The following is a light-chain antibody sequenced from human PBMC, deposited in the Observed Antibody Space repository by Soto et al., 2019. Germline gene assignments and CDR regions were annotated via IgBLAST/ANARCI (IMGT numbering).Light chain of an antibody. CDR2: ASS. CDR3: QQVDSYPPET. CDR1: QGIGTY. J-gene: IGKJ2*01. V-gene: IGKV1-9*01. Sequence: LTXXASSLSAAXGDXVXXXCRXSQGIGTYLVWYQQKSGKAPTVLIYASSTFLTGVPSRFSGTGSGTDFSLTISSLHPEDVATYYCQQVDSYPPETLGRGTKLDIK.